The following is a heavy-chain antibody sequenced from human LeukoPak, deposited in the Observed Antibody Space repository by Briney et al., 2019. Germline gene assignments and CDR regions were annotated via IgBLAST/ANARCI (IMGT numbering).Heavy chain of an antibody. CDR2: ISSSGSTI. D-gene: IGHD3-16*02. CDR3: ASAQGGVILPDYFHH. J-gene: IGHJ1*01. Sequence: GGSLRLSCAASGFTFSTYEMNWVRQAPGKGLEWVSYISSSGSTIYYADSVKGRFTISRDNAKNSLYLQMNSLRADDTAAYFCASAQGGVILPDYFHHWGQGTLVTVSS. CDR1: GFTFSTYE. V-gene: IGHV3-48*03.